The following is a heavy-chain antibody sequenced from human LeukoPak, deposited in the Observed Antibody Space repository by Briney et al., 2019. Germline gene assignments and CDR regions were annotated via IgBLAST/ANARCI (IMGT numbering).Heavy chain of an antibody. V-gene: IGHV5-51*01. CDR1: GYSFTTYW. J-gene: IGHJ4*02. D-gene: IGHD7-27*01. CDR3: ASREANWGSFDY. CDR2: IYPGDSDT. Sequence: GESLKISCQGSGYSFTTYWIGWVRQMPGKGLEWMGVIYPGDSDTKYSPSFQGQVTISADKSITTAYLQWSSLKASDTAMYYCASREANWGSFDYWGQGTLVTVSS.